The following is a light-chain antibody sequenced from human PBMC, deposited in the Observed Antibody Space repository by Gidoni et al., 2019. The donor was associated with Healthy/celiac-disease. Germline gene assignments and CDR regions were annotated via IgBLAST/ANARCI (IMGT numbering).Light chain of an antibody. V-gene: IGKV3-11*01. Sequence: EIVLTQSPATLSLSPGERATISCRASQSVSSYLAWYQQKPGQAPRLLIYDASNRATGIPARCSGSGSGTDFTLTISSLETEDFAVYYCQQRSNWPPITFGQGTRLEIK. CDR1: QSVSSY. J-gene: IGKJ5*01. CDR2: DAS. CDR3: QQRSNWPPIT.